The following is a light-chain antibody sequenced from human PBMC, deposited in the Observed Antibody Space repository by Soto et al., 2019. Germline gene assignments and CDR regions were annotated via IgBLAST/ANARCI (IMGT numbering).Light chain of an antibody. CDR2: RAS. Sequence: DIQMTQSPSTLSASVGDRVTITCRASQSISSWLAWYQQKPGTAPKLLISRASSLERGVPSRFSGSGSGTEFTLTISSLQPDDFATYYCQQYNIYSTFGQGTKVEIK. CDR3: QQYNIYST. CDR1: QSISSW. V-gene: IGKV1-5*03. J-gene: IGKJ1*01.